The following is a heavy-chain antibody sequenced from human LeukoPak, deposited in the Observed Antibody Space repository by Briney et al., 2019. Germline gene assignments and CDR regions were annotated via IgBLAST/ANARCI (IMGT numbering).Heavy chain of an antibody. CDR1: GFTFGSYP. D-gene: IGHD6-13*01. J-gene: IGHJ4*02. V-gene: IGHV3-30*15. CDR3: AAGYGSIDY. CDR2: ISYDGSNE. Sequence: GRSLRLSCGASGFTFGSYPIHWVRQAPGKGLEWVSLISYDGSNEYYADSVKGRFTISRDTSKNTLFLQMSSLRHEDTAVYYCAAGYGSIDYWGQRTLVTVSS.